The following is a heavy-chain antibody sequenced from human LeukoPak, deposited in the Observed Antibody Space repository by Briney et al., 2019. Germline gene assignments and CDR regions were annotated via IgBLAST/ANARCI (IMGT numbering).Heavy chain of an antibody. D-gene: IGHD6-19*01. Sequence: GGSLRLSCAASGFTFSSYAMSWVRQAPGKGLEWVSAISGSGGSTYYADSVKGRFTVSRDNSKNTLYLQMNTLRAEDTAVYYCAKLGGSGWYVYYWGQGTLVTVSS. V-gene: IGHV3-23*01. CDR3: AKLGGSGWYVYY. CDR1: GFTFSSYA. CDR2: ISGSGGST. J-gene: IGHJ4*02.